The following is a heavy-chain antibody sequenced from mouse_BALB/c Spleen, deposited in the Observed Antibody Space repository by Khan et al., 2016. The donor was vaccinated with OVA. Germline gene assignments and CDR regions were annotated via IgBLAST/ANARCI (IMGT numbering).Heavy chain of an antibody. Sequence: EVELVESGGDLVKPGGSLKLSCAASGFTFSTYGMSWVRQIPDKRLEWVATVSTGGSYTYYPDSVKGRFTISRDNAKNTLYLQMSGLKSEDTAMLYCTRLAYYYDSEGFAYWGQGTLVTVSA. CDR2: VSTGGSYT. CDR3: TRLAYYYDSEGFAY. D-gene: IGHD1-1*01. V-gene: IGHV5-6*01. CDR1: GFTFSTYG. J-gene: IGHJ3*01.